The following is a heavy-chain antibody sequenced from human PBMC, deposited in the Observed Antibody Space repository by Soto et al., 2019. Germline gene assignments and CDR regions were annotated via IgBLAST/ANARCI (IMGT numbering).Heavy chain of an antibody. CDR3: ARDRRIKGGYAVFDY. CDR2: IWYDGSNK. V-gene: IGHV3-33*01. Sequence: QVQVVECGGGVVQPGRCLRLSCAASGFTFSSYGMHWVGRAPGKGLEWVAVIWYDGSNKYYADSVKGRFTISRDNSKNTLYLQRNSMRAEDTAVYYWARDRRIKGGYAVFDYWGQETLLTVSS. D-gene: IGHD3-22*01. CDR1: GFTFSSYG. J-gene: IGHJ4*02.